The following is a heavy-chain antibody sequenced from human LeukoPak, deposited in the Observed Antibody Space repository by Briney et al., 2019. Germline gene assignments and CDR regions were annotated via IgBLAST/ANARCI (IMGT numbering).Heavy chain of an antibody. V-gene: IGHV3-30*04. CDR1: GFTLSNYA. Sequence: GRSLRLSCAASGFTLSNYAMHWVHQAPGKGLEWVAIITYDGSNKDYADVVKGRFTISRDNSKNTLYLQMNSLRAEDTALYYCARDGGDCSGDSCYVDYWGQGTLVTVSS. CDR3: ARDGGDCSGDSCYVDY. D-gene: IGHD2-15*01. J-gene: IGHJ4*02. CDR2: ITYDGSNK.